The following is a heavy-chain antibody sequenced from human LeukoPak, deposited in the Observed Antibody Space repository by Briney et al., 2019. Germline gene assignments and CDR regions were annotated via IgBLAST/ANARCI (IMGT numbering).Heavy chain of an antibody. Sequence: GGSLRLSCAASGFTFTNYAMTWVRQVPGKGLEWVSSISGSDSKTYYADSVKGRFTISRDNAKNSLYLQMNSLRAEDTAVYYCARATFIWTAYYTHWGQGTLVTVSS. J-gene: IGHJ4*02. CDR3: ARATFIWTAYYTH. V-gene: IGHV3-21*01. CDR1: GFTFTNYA. CDR2: ISGSDSKT. D-gene: IGHD3/OR15-3a*01.